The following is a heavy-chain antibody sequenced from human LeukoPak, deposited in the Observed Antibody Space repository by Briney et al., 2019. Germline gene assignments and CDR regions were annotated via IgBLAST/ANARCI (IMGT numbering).Heavy chain of an antibody. V-gene: IGHV4-59*01. CDR3: ARYQPLYGMDV. CDR1: GGSISSYF. Sequence: SETLSLTCTVSGGSISSYFWTWMRQPPGKGLEWIGYIYYSGSIDYNPSLKSRVTISVDTSKNQLSLKLNSVTAADTAMYYCARYQPLYGMDVWGQGTTVTVSS. CDR2: IYYSGSI. J-gene: IGHJ6*02.